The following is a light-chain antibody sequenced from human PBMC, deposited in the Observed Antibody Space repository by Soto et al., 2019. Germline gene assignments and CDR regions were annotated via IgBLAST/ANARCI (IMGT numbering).Light chain of an antibody. J-gene: IGKJ1*01. CDR3: QQYNSYWT. Sequence: DIQMTQSPSTLSASVGDRVTITCRASQSISSWLAWYQQKPGKAPKLLIYDASSLESGVPSRFSGSGSGTEFTLTISSLQPDDFATYYCQQYNSYWTFGQGPKLDIX. CDR1: QSISSW. V-gene: IGKV1-5*01. CDR2: DAS.